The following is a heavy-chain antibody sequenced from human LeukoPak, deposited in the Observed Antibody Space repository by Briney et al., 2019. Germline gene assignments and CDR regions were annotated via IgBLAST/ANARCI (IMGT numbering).Heavy chain of an antibody. Sequence: GGSLRLSCAASGFTFSSYGMHWVRQAPGKGLEWVGWINPNSGGTNYAQKFQGRVTMTRDTSISTAYMELSRLRSDDTAVYYCAISSGWYGWGQGTLVTVSS. J-gene: IGHJ4*02. CDR2: INPNSGGT. D-gene: IGHD6-19*01. CDR3: AISSGWYG. CDR1: GFTFSSYG. V-gene: IGHV1-2*02.